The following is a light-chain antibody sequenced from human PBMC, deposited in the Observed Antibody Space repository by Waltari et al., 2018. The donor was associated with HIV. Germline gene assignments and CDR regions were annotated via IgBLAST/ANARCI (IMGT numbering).Light chain of an antibody. CDR2: KAS. V-gene: IGKV1-5*03. CDR3: QQYNSYSRT. Sequence: DIQMTQSPSILSASVGDRVTITCRASQSISSWLAWYQQKPGKAPKLLIYKASSLESGVPLRFSGSGSGTEFTLTISSLQPDDFATYYCQQYNSYSRTFGQGTKVEIK. CDR1: QSISSW. J-gene: IGKJ1*01.